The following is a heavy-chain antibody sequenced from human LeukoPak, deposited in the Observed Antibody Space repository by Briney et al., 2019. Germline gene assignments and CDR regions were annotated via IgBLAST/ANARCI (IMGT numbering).Heavy chain of an antibody. J-gene: IGHJ3*02. CDR2: IIPILGIA. D-gene: IGHD6-19*01. V-gene: IGHV1-69*04. CDR3: ARGGSGSDAFDI. CDR1: GGTFSSYA. Sequence: GASVKVSCKASGGTFSSYAISWVRQAPGQGLEWMGRIIPILGIANYAQKFQGRVTITADKSTSTAYMGLSSLRSEDTAVYYCARGGSGSDAFDIWGQGTMVTVSS.